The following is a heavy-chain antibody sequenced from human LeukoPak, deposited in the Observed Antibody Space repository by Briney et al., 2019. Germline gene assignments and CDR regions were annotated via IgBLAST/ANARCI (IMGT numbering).Heavy chain of an antibody. Sequence: GSLRLSCAASGFTFSSYAMSWVRQAPGKGLEWIGDIERRGYTNYNPSLRGRLTLSVDASKNQISLRLTSATAADTAVYYCAKGLRQIWFGELNDAFDIWGQGTMVHVSS. D-gene: IGHD3-10*01. CDR1: GFTFSSYA. J-gene: IGHJ3*02. CDR3: AKGLRQIWFGELNDAFDI. V-gene: IGHV4-34*01. CDR2: IERRGYT.